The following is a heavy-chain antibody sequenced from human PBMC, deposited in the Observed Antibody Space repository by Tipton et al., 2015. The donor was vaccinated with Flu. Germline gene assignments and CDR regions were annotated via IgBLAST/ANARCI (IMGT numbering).Heavy chain of an antibody. CDR1: GGSISTYY. CDR2: IYYSGIT. D-gene: IGHD4-23*01. CDR3: AGDLGKHYFDF. J-gene: IGHJ4*02. V-gene: IGHV4-59*01. Sequence: TLSLTCTVSGGSISTYYWRWIRQPPGKGLECIGYIYYSGITTYNPSLKSRVTISVDTPKNQFSLKPSSVTAADTAVYYCAGDLGKHYFDFWGQGTLVTVSS.